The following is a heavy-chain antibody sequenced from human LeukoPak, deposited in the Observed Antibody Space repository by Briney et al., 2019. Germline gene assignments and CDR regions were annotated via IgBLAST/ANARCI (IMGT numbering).Heavy chain of an antibody. J-gene: IGHJ2*01. CDR3: AQSTSMRYFFDL. CDR2: ISGSGDRT. D-gene: IGHD2-8*01. Sequence: GGSLRLSCAASGFSFNRYAVAWVHQAPGKGLEWVSTISGSGDRTFFADSVKGRFTVSRDNSVFLQMNSLRAEDTALYYCAQSTSMRYFFDLWGRGTLVTVSS. V-gene: IGHV3-23*01. CDR1: GFSFNRYA.